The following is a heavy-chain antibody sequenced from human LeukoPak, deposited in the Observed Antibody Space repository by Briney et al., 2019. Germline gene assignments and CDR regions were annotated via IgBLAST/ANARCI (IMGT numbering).Heavy chain of an antibody. J-gene: IGHJ4*02. CDR2: IYYSGNT. CDR1: GDSISSSSYY. D-gene: IGHD1-26*01. CDR3: ARHSPWEPFDY. V-gene: IGHV4-39*01. Sequence: SETLSLTCTASGDSISSSSYYWGWIRQPPGKGLEWIGSIYYSGNTYYNPSLKSRVTISVDTSKNPFSLKLSSVTAADTAVYYCARHSPWEPFDYWGQGTLVTVSS.